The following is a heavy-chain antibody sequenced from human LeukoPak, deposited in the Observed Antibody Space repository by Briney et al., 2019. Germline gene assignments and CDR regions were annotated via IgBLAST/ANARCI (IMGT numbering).Heavy chain of an antibody. J-gene: IGHJ4*02. CDR2: ISYDGSNK. Sequence: GGSLRLSCAASGFTSSSYAMHWVGEAPGKGLEWVAVISYDGSNKYYADSVKGRFTISRDNSKNTLYLQMNSLRAEDTAVYYCARDGGPNWDYWGQGTLVTVSS. CDR1: GFTSSSYA. V-gene: IGHV3-30-3*01. D-gene: IGHD7-27*01. CDR3: ARDGGPNWDY.